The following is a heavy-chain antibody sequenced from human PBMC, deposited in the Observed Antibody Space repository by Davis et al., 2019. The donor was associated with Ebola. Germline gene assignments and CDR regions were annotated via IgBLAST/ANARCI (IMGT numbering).Heavy chain of an antibody. J-gene: IGHJ4*02. V-gene: IGHV4-38-2*01. CDR3: AISLRRGRGVFDY. CDR2: INHSGST. D-gene: IGHD3-16*01. Sequence: PSETLSLTCAVSGYSISSGYYWGWIRQPPGKGLEWIGEINHSGSTNYNPSLKSRVTISVDTSKNQFSLKLSSVTAADTAVYYCAISLRRGRGVFDYWGQGTLVTVSS. CDR1: GYSISSGYY.